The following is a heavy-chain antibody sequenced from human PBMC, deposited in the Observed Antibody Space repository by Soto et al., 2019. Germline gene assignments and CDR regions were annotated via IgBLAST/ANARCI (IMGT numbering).Heavy chain of an antibody. D-gene: IGHD3-10*01. CDR3: AHRFLWFGEWTYFDY. J-gene: IGHJ4*02. Sequence: QITLKESGPTLVKPTQTLTLTCTFSGFSLSTSGVGVGWIRQPPGQALEWLALIYWDDDKRYSPSLKSRLTITKDTSKNQVVLTMTNMDPVDTATYYCAHRFLWFGEWTYFDYWGQGTLVTVSS. CDR2: IYWDDDK. CDR1: GFSLSTSGVG. V-gene: IGHV2-5*02.